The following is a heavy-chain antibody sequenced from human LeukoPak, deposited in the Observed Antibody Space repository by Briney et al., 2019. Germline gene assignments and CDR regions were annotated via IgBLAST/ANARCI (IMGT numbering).Heavy chain of an antibody. V-gene: IGHV6-1*01. CDR1: GDSVSSNSAA. CDR2: TYYRSKWYN. D-gene: IGHD4-17*01. J-gene: IGHJ2*01. CDR3: ARDSPHYGYWYFDL. Sequence: SQTLSLTCAISGDSVSSNSAAWNWIRQSPSRGLEWLGRTYYRSKWYNDYAVSVKSRITINPDTSKNQFSLQLNSVTAADTAVYYCARDSPHYGYWYFDLWGRGTLVTVSS.